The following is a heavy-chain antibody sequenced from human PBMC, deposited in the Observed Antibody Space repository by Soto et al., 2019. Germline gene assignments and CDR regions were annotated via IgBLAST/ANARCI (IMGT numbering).Heavy chain of an antibody. D-gene: IGHD3-22*01. CDR3: ARDRNDDSSGYYYSFDY. Sequence: PSETLSLTCAVSGGSISSSNWWSWVQQPPGKGLEWIGEIYHSGSTNYNPSLKSRVTISVDKSKNQFSLKLSSVTAADTAVYYCARDRNDDSSGYYYSFDYWGQGTLVTVSS. CDR1: GGSISSSNW. J-gene: IGHJ4*02. V-gene: IGHV4-4*02. CDR2: IYHSGST.